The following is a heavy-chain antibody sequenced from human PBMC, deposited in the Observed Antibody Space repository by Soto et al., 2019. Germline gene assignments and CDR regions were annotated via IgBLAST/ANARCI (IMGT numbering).Heavy chain of an antibody. J-gene: IGHJ3*02. CDR2: IIPILGIA. Sequence: QVQLVQSGAEVKKPGSSVKVSCKASGGTFSSYTISWVRQAPGQGLEWMGRIIPILGIANYAQKFQGRVTITADKSTSTAYMELSSLRSEDTAVYYCPYELEYDAFDIWGQGTMVTVSS. V-gene: IGHV1-69*02. CDR3: PYELEYDAFDI. D-gene: IGHD3-3*01. CDR1: GGTFSSYT.